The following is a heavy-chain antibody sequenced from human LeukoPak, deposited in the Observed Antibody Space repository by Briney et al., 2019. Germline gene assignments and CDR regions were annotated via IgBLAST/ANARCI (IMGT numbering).Heavy chain of an antibody. J-gene: IGHJ4*02. D-gene: IGHD2-2*01. Sequence: GGSLRLSCVASGFTVSSNYMSWVRQAPGKGLEWVSVIYSGGTTFYADSVKGRFTISRDNSKNTLYLQMNSLRAEDTAVYYCARAEGFCTSTSCCGGDGFDYWGQGTLVTVSS. CDR3: ARAEGFCTSTSCCGGDGFDY. CDR2: IYSGGTT. V-gene: IGHV3-53*01. CDR1: GFTVSSNY.